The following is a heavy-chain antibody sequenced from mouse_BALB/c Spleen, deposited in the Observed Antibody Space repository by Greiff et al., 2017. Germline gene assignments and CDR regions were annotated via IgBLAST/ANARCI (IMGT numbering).Heavy chain of an antibody. CDR3: ARRTGVYYYAMDY. CDR2: ISYSGST. CDR1: GYSITSDYA. J-gene: IGHJ4*01. D-gene: IGHD4-1*01. V-gene: IGHV3-2*02. Sequence: EVQGVESGPGLVKPSQSLSLTCTVTGYSITSDYAWNWIRQFPGNKLEWMGYISYSGSTSYNPSLKSRISITRDTSKNQFFLQLNSVTTEDTATYYCARRTGVYYYAMDYWGQGTSVTVSS.